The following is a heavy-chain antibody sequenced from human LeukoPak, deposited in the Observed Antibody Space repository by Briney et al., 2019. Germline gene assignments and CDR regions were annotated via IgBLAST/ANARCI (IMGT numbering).Heavy chain of an antibody. V-gene: IGHV2-70*11. CDR2: IDWDDDK. J-gene: IGHJ5*02. CDR1: GFSLSTSGMC. CDR3: ARMTSGSYGKRGFDP. D-gene: IGHD3-10*01. Sequence: APTLVNPTQTLTLTCTFSGFSLSTSGMCVSWIRQPPGKALEWHARIDWDDDKYYSTSLKTRLTISKDTSKNQVVLTMTNMDPVDTATYYCARMTSGSYGKRGFDPWGQGTLVTVSS.